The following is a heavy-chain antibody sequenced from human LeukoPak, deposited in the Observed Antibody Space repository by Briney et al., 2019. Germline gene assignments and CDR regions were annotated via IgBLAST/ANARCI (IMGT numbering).Heavy chain of an antibody. CDR1: GGSFSGYY. Sequence: SETLSLTCAVYGGSFSGYYWSWIRQPPGKGLEWIGEINHSGSTNYNPSLKSRVTISVGTSKNQFSLKLSSVTAADTAVYYCARGRWCYGSGSYPYYYMDVWGKGTTVTVSS. V-gene: IGHV4-34*01. CDR3: ARGRWCYGSGSYPYYYMDV. D-gene: IGHD3-10*01. J-gene: IGHJ6*03. CDR2: INHSGST.